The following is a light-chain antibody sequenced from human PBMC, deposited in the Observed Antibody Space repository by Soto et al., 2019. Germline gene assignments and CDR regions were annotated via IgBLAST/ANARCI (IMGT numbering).Light chain of an antibody. CDR3: AAWDDSLNAGV. J-gene: IGLJ1*01. CDR1: SSNIGSNT. V-gene: IGLV1-44*01. Sequence: SVLTQPPSASGTPGQRVTISCSGSSSNIGSNTVNWYQQLPGTAPKLLIYSNNQRPSGVPDRFSGSKSGTSASLAISGLQSEDEADYYCAAWDDSLNAGVFGTGTKVTVL. CDR2: SNN.